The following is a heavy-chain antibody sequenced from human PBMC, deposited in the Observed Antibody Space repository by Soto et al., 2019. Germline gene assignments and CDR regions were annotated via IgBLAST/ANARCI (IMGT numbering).Heavy chain of an antibody. CDR2: ISWNSGSI. D-gene: IGHD3-16*01. V-gene: IGHV3-9*01. CDR3: AKDIGGTVDY. J-gene: IGHJ4*02. CDR1: GFTFDDYA. Sequence: GGSLRLFCAASGFTFDDYAMHWVRQAPGKGLEWVSGISWNSGSIGYADSVKGRFTISRDNAKNSLYLQMNSLRAEDTALYYCAKDIGGTVDYWGQGTLVTVSS.